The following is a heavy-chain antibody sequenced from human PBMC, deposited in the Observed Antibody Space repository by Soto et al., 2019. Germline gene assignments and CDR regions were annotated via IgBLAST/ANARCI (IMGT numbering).Heavy chain of an antibody. CDR3: ATDSAGRGPFDP. CDR2: IYNNGAR. CDR1: GGSFSTNY. J-gene: IGHJ5*02. V-gene: IGHV4-59*13. D-gene: IGHD3-10*01. Sequence: PSETLSLTXTLSGGSFSTNYWSWIRQPPGKTLEWIAYIYNNGARKYNPSLKGRATISIDTSRNQFSLTLNSAAATDTAVYYCATDSAGRGPFDPWGPGILVTVSS.